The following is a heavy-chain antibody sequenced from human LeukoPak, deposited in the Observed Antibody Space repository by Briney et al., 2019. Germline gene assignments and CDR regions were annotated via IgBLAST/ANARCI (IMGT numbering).Heavy chain of an antibody. CDR1: GFTVSSNY. CDR2: IYSGGST. Sequence: GGSLRLSCAASGFTVSSNYMSWVRQAPGKGLEWVSVIYSGGSTYYADSVKGRFTISRDNSKNTLYLQMNSLRVEDTAVYYCARAYSRDSYGVYSSGWNRNYYYYMDVWGKGTTVTVSS. V-gene: IGHV3-66*01. D-gene: IGHD6-19*01. CDR3: ARAYSRDSYGVYSSGWNRNYYYYMDV. J-gene: IGHJ6*03.